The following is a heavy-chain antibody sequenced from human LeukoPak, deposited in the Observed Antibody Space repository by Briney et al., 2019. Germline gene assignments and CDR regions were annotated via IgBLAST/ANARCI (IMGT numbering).Heavy chain of an antibody. V-gene: IGHV1-69*13. CDR2: IITIFGTA. CDR3: ARAGYCSSTSCYARRAKFDY. D-gene: IGHD2-2*01. J-gene: IGHJ4*02. Sequence: SVKVSCKASGYTFTGYYIHWVRQAPGQGLEWMGGIITIFGTANYAQKFQGRVTITADESTSTAYMELSSLRSEDTAVYYCARAGYCSSTSCYARRAKFDYWGQGTLVTVSS. CDR1: GYTFTGYY.